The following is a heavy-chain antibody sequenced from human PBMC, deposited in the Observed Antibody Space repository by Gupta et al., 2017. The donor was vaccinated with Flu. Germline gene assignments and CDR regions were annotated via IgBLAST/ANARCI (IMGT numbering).Heavy chain of an antibody. CDR1: NASLSASN. Sequence: QVQLRQWGAGLLKPWETLSLTCAVYNASLSASNWNWIRQPPGKGTAWIGEIDHSGGTNYNPSLKSRVTMSVDTSKNQFSLNLYSVTAADTAIYYCTRLGGFTVGYNWFDPWGQGTLVTVSS. D-gene: IGHD4-11*01. CDR3: TRLGGFTVGYNWFDP. J-gene: IGHJ5*02. V-gene: IGHV4-34*01. CDR2: IDHSGGT.